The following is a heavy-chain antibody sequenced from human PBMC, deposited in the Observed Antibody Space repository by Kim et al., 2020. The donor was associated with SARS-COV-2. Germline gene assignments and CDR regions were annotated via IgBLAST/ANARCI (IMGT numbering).Heavy chain of an antibody. J-gene: IGHJ5*02. CDR2: IYPDDSNT. Sequence: GESLKISCKGSGYNFANYWIGWVRQTPGKGLEWMGIIYPDDSNTRYSPSFQGQVTLSADKSLNTAYLHWNNLKASDTAMYYCTRRRADILTGLGSRFDPWGQGTLVAVSS. CDR1: GYNFANYW. D-gene: IGHD3-9*01. CDR3: TRRRADILTGLGSRFDP. V-gene: IGHV5-51*01.